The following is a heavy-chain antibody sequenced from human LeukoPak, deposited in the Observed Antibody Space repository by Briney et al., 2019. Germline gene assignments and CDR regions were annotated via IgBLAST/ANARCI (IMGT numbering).Heavy chain of an antibody. CDR2: IWYDGSNK. CDR1: GFTFSSYG. CDR3: ARMYQLLYSDY. Sequence: GGSLRLSCAASGFTFSSYGMHWVRQAPGKGLEWVAVIWYDGSNKYYADSVKGRFTISRDNSKNTLYLQMNSLRAEDTAVYYCARMYQLLYSDYWGQGTLVTVSS. J-gene: IGHJ4*02. D-gene: IGHD2-2*01. V-gene: IGHV3-30*19.